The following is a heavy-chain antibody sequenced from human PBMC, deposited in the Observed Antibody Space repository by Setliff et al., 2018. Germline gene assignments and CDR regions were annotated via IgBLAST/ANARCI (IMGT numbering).Heavy chain of an antibody. Sequence: ASVKVSCKASGFTFKTYSFSWIRQAPGQGLEWVGWISGYNGKTNYAQKFQGRVTMTIDTPTSTAYMELRSLRSDDTAVYYCARGPPDFVVVPAAAKFDYWGQGTLVTVSS. CDR2: ISGYNGKT. CDR3: ARGPPDFVVVPAAAKFDY. CDR1: GFTFKTYS. D-gene: IGHD2-2*01. V-gene: IGHV1-18*01. J-gene: IGHJ4*02.